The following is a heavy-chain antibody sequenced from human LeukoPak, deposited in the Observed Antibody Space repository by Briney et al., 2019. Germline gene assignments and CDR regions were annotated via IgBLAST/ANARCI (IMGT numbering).Heavy chain of an antibody. D-gene: IGHD2-2*01. V-gene: IGHV4-61*02. CDR1: GGSISSGSDY. CDR3: ARDVDNREVPAAPGAFDI. Sequence: PSQTLSLTCTVSGGSISSGSDYWSWIRQPAGKGLEWIGRSYTSGSTNYNPSLKSRLTISVDTSKNQFSLKLSSVTAADTAVYYCARDVDNREVPAAPGAFDIWGQGTMVTVSS. CDR2: SYTSGST. J-gene: IGHJ3*02.